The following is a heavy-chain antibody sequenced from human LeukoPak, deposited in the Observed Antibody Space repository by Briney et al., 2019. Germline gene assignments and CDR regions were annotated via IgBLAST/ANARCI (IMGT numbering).Heavy chain of an antibody. CDR1: GFTFSSYA. D-gene: IGHD6-6*01. CDR3: AKGDYSSSSPFDY. J-gene: IGHJ4*02. V-gene: IGHV3-23*01. Sequence: GGSLRLSCAASGFTFSSYAMSWVRHAPGKGLEWVSAISGSGSSTYYADSVKGRFTISRDNSKNTLDLQMNSLSAEDTAVYFCAKGDYSSSSPFDYWGQGTLVTVSS. CDR2: ISGSGSST.